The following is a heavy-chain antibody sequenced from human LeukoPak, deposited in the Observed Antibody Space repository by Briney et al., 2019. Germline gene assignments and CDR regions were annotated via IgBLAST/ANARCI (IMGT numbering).Heavy chain of an antibody. D-gene: IGHD4-11*01. J-gene: IGHJ5*02. CDR2: IWYDGSNK. CDR3: ARDRYSNGANWFDP. Sequence: TGGSLRLSCAASGFTFSSYGMHWVRQAPGKGLEWVAVIWYDGSNKYYADSVKGRFTISRDNSKNTLYLQMNSLRAEDTAVYYCARDRYSNGANWFDPWGQGTLVTVSS. V-gene: IGHV3-33*01. CDR1: GFTFSSYG.